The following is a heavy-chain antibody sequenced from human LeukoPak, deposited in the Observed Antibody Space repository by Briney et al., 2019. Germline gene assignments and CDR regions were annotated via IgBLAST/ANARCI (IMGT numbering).Heavy chain of an antibody. J-gene: IGHJ4*02. CDR3: ARAPRGWELYSYYFDY. D-gene: IGHD1-26*01. CDR2: ISYDGSNK. Sequence: SGGSLRLSCAASGFTFSSYTMHWVRQAPSKGLEWVAIISYDGSNKYYADSVKGRFTISRDNSKNTLYLQMNSLRAEDTAVYYCARAPRGWELYSYYFDYWGQGTLVTVSS. V-gene: IGHV3-30-3*01. CDR1: GFTFSSYT.